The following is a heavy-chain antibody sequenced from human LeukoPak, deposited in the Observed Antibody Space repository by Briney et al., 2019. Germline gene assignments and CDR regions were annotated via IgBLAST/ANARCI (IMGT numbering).Heavy chain of an antibody. Sequence: PSETLSLTCTVSGGSISSSSYYWGWIRQPPGKGLEWIGSIYYSGSTYYNPSLKSRVTISVDTSKNQFSLKLGSVTAADTAVYYCARERPRNGGLFDYWGQGTLVTVSS. V-gene: IGHV4-39*02. CDR1: GGSISSSSYY. J-gene: IGHJ4*02. D-gene: IGHD3-16*01. CDR2: IYYSGST. CDR3: ARERPRNGGLFDY.